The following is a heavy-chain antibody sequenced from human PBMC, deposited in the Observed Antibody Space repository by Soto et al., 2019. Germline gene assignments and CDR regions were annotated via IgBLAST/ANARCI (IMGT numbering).Heavy chain of an antibody. V-gene: IGHV3-30*18. CDR3: AKHLIAVAGYLHGMDV. CDR1: GFTFSSYG. D-gene: IGHD6-19*01. Sequence: QVQLVESGGGVVQPGRSLRLSCAASGFTFSSYGMHWVRQAPGKGLEWVAVISHDGSNKYFADSVKGRFTISRDNSQNTMKLQMTRMRAEDTAVYYGAKHLIAVAGYLHGMDVWGQGTTVTVSS. CDR2: ISHDGSNK. J-gene: IGHJ6*02.